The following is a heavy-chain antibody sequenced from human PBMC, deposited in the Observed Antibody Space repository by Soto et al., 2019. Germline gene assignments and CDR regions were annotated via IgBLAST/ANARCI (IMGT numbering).Heavy chain of an antibody. D-gene: IGHD5-18*01. J-gene: IGHJ6*02. CDR3: ARASPPANTAMSSSHHFYGVDV. CDR1: GGSISSGGYY. Sequence: SETLSLTCTVSGGSISSGGYYWSWIRQHPEKGLEWIGYIYYSGSTYYNPSLKSRVSISADTSKNQFSMKLSSVTAADTAVYYCARASPPANTAMSSSHHFYGVDVWGQGTTVTVSS. CDR2: IYYSGST. V-gene: IGHV4-31*03.